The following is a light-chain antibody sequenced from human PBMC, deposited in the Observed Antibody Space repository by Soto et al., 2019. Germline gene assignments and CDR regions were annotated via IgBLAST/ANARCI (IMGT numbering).Light chain of an antibody. CDR3: QQYGSSPLT. Sequence: PGDRASLSCRASQCISGRYLAWYQQKPGQAPRLLIYDASSRATGIPDRFSGSGSGTDFILTISRLEPEDFAVYYCQQYGSSPLTFGGGTKVEIK. CDR1: QCISGRY. CDR2: DAS. V-gene: IGKV3-20*01. J-gene: IGKJ4*01.